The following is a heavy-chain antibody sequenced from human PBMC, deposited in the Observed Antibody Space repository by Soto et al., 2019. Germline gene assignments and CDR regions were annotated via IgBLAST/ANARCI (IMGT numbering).Heavy chain of an antibody. V-gene: IGHV1-46*04. CDR1: GYTFTNYH. Sequence: QVQLVQSGAEVKKPGASVKVSCKASGYTFTNYHMHWVRQAPGLGLEWMGTINLSDGGTGYTERWQGRVPMTRDTSTSTGYMELSSLRSEDTAVYYCASELTGTAYFDVWGRGTLVTVSS. J-gene: IGHJ2*01. CDR2: INLSDGGT. D-gene: IGHD1-20*01. CDR3: ASELTGTAYFDV.